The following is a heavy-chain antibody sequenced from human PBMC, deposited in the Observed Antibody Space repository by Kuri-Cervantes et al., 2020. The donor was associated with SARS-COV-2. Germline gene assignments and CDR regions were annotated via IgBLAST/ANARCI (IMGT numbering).Heavy chain of an antibody. CDR3: AKEGFISALGGWFDP. V-gene: IGHV3-30*02. CDR2: IRYDGSNK. CDR1: GFTFSSYG. J-gene: IGHJ5*02. Sequence: GGSLRLSCAASGFTFSSYGMHWVRQAPGKGLEWVAFIRYDGSNKYYADSVKGRFTISRDNSKNTLYPQMNSLRAEDTAVYYCAKEGFISALGGWFDPWGQGTLVTVSS. D-gene: IGHD1-26*01.